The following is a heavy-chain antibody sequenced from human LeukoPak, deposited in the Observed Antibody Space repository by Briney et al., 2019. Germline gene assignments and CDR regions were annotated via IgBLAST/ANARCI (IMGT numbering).Heavy chain of an antibody. J-gene: IGHJ4*02. D-gene: IGHD5-12*01. CDR1: GGIFSIYT. V-gene: IGHV1-69*02. CDR3: ARGYEAGSGRGKVDY. CDR2: IIPILGIA. Sequence: SVKVSCKASGGIFSIYTLSWVRQAPGQGPEWMGRIIPILGIANYAQKFQGRVTITADKSTSTAYMELSSLRSEDTAVYYCARGYEAGSGRGKVDYWGQGTLVTVSS.